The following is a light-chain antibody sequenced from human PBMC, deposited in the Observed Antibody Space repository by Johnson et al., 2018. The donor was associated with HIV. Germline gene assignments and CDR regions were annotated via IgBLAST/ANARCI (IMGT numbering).Light chain of an antibody. V-gene: IGLV1-44*01. CDR1: SSNIGSNT. CDR2: RNN. CDR3: AAWDDSLNGSNYI. Sequence: QSVLTQAPSASGPPGQRVTISCSGSSSNIGSNTVNWYQQLPGTAPKLLIYRNNQRPSGVPDRFSGSKSGTSASLAISGLQAADEADYYCAAWDDSLNGSNYIFGTGTKVNV. J-gene: IGLJ1*01.